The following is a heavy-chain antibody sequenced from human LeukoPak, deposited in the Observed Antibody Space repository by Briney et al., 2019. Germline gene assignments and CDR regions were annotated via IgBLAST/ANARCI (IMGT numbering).Heavy chain of an antibody. CDR3: AHKRDGGEDY. CDR1: WFSLTPSAVG. V-gene: IGHV2-5*02. Sequence: ESGPTLVNPTETLTLTCTFSWFSLTPSAVGVGWIRQPPVKALEWLTLIYWDDDKRYSPSRQSKLHFTKDNSKNQVVHTVTNMDPVDTATYFCAHKRDGGEDYWRQGTLVTVPS. D-gene: IGHD3-16*01. CDR2: IYWDDDK. J-gene: IGHJ4*02.